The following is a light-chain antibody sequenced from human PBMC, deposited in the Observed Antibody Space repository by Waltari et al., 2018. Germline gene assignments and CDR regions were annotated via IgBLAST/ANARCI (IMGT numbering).Light chain of an antibody. J-gene: IGKJ2*01. CDR1: QSVSTN. CDR3: QQYNDWS. Sequence: EIVMTQSPATLSLSPGERATLSCSASQSVSTNLAWYQQKPGQAPRLLIYGASTRATGIPARFSGSGSGTEFTLTISSLQSEDFAVYYCQQYNDWSFGQGTKLEIK. CDR2: GAS. V-gene: IGKV3-15*01.